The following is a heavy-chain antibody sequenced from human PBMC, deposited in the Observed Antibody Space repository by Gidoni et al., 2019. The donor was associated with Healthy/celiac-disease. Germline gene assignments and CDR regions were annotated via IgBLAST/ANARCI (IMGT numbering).Heavy chain of an antibody. V-gene: IGHV4-34*01. D-gene: IGHD2-15*01. J-gene: IGHJ5*02. CDR1: GGSFSGYY. Sequence: QVQLQQWCAGLLKPSETLSLTCAVYGGSFSGYYWIWIRQPPGKGLEWIGEINHSGSTNYNPSLKSRVTISVDTSKNQFSLKLSSVTAADTAVYYGASIRRYCSGGSCYPEGDWFDPWGQGTLVTVSS. CDR3: ASIRRYCSGGSCYPEGDWFDP. CDR2: INHSGST.